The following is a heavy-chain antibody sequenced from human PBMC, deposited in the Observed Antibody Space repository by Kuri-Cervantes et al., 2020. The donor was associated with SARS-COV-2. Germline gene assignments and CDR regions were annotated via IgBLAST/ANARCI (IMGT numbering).Heavy chain of an antibody. CDR1: GGTFSSYA. J-gene: IGHJ4*02. CDR2: IIPILGIA. D-gene: IGHD6-19*01. V-gene: IGHV1-69*10. Sequence: SVKVSCKASGGTFSSYAISRVRQAPGQGLEWMGGIIPILGIANYAQKFRGRVTITADTSTATAYLELSGLKSEDTALYYCASDGVSGSLSLDFWGQGTLVTVSS. CDR3: ASDGVSGSLSLDF.